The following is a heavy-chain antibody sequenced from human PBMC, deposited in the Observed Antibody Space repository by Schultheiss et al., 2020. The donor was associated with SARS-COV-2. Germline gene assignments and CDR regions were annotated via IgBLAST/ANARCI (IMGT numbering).Heavy chain of an antibody. CDR3: ARDGVTHYYYGMDV. D-gene: IGHD2-21*02. CDR1: GFTFSSYD. V-gene: IGHV3-13*01. CDR2: IGTAGDT. Sequence: GESLKISCAASGFTFSSYDMHWVRQATGKGLEWVSAIGTAGDTYYPGSVKGRFTISRENAKNSLYLQMNSLRAGDTAVYYCARDGVTHYYYGMDVWGQGTTVTVSS. J-gene: IGHJ6*02.